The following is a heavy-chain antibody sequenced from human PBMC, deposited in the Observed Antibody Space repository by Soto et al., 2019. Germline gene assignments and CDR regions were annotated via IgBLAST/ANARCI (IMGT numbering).Heavy chain of an antibody. CDR1: GYSFTAYY. J-gene: IGHJ3*02. V-gene: IGHV1-2*04. Sequence: ASVKVSCKASGYSFTAYYMHWVRQAPGQGLEWMGWINPNTGGTNYAQKFQGWVTMTRDTSISTAYMELSRLKSDDTAVYYCATALYGSSSASALHIWGLGTMVTVS. D-gene: IGHD6-6*01. CDR3: ATALYGSSSASALHI. CDR2: INPNTGGT.